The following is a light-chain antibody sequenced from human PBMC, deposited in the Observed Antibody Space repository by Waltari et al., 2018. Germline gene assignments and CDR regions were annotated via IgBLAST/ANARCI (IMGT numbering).Light chain of an antibody. CDR2: DAS. J-gene: IGKJ5*01. CDR1: QSASSY. V-gene: IGKV3-11*01. Sequence: DIVLTQSPASLSLSPGERATLSCRASQSASSYLAWYQQKPGQAPRLLIYDASNRATGIPARFSGSGSGTDFTLTISSLEPEDFAVYYCQQRRDWPITFGQGTRLEIK. CDR3: QQRRDWPIT.